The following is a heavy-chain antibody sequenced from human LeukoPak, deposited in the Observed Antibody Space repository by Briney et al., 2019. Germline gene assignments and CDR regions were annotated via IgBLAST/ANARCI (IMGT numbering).Heavy chain of an antibody. CDR1: GFIFSDYN. CDR2: ISSGGSTI. CDR3: ARDETGVGSGGIDF. D-gene: IGHD2-8*02. V-gene: IGHV3-48*02. J-gene: IGHJ4*02. Sequence: PGGSLRLSCAASGFIFSDYNMNWVRQTPGKGLEWVAYISSGGSTIYYADSVRGRFTISRDSARNSLYLQMNSLRDEDTAVYYCARDETGVGSGGIDFWGQGTLVTVSS.